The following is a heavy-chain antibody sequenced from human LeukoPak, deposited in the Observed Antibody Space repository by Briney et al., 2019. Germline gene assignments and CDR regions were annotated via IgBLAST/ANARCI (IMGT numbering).Heavy chain of an antibody. Sequence: PGGSLRLSCAASGFTFSSYEMNWVRQAPGKGLEWVSYISSSGSTIYYADSVKGRFTISRDNGKNSLYLQMNSLRAEDTAVYYCASPLGVHSDYFDYWGQGTLVTVSS. CDR2: ISSSGSTI. V-gene: IGHV3-48*03. J-gene: IGHJ4*02. CDR3: ASPLGVHSDYFDY. D-gene: IGHD2-8*01. CDR1: GFTFSSYE.